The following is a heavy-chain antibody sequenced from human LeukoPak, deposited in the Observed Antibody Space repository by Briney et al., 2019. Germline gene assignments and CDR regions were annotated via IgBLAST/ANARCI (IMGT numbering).Heavy chain of an antibody. CDR2: INSNSYI. V-gene: IGHV3-21*01. Sequence: GGSLRLSCAASGFTFSTFCMNWVRQAPGKGLEWVAFINSNSYIYYADSVKGRFTISRDNAKNSLYLQMNSLGAEDTAVCYCAREGGFCFGETCRYFDYWGQGTLVTVSS. CDR3: AREGGFCFGETCRYFDY. D-gene: IGHD2-15*01. J-gene: IGHJ4*02. CDR1: GFTFSTFC.